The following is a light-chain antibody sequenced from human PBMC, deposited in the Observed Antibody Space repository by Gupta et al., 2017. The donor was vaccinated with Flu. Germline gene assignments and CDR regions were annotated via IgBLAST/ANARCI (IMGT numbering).Light chain of an antibody. V-gene: IGLV1-44*01. Sequence: QSVLTQPPSASGTPGQRITISCSGSTSNIGGNTVNWYQQLPGTAPKLLIYGNDQRPSGVPDRFSGSKSGTSASLAIRGLQSEDEADYDCAAWDDSLNGWVFGGGTKLTVL. CDR1: TSNIGGNT. CDR3: AAWDDSLNGWV. CDR2: GND. J-gene: IGLJ3*02.